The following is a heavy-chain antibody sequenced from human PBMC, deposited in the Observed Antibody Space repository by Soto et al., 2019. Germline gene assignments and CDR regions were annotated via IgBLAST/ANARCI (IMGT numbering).Heavy chain of an antibody. CDR3: ARGYGSGKYLGGNWCDP. D-gene: IGHD3-10*01. CDR2: VYQSGSA. J-gene: IGHJ5*02. CDR1: SGSVTDRNW. V-gene: IGHV4-4*02. Sequence: QVQLQESGPGLVKPSGTLSLICTVSSGSVTDRNWWSWVRQPPGKGLEWIGEVYQSGSANYNPSLRTRVTISVDKSKNQFSLQLSSVTAADTAVYYCARGYGSGKYLGGNWCDPWGQGTLVTVSS.